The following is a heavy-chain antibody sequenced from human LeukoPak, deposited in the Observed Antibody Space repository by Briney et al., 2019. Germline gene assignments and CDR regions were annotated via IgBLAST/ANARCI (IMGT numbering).Heavy chain of an antibody. J-gene: IGHJ4*02. Sequence: GGSLRLSCAASGFTFSNHGMSWVRQAPGKGLEWVSAISGSGRNTYYADSVKGRFTISRDNSKKTLYLQMNSLRAEDTAVYYCATLGAGHDYWGQGTLVTVSS. CDR3: ATLGAGHDY. V-gene: IGHV3-23*01. D-gene: IGHD6-13*01. CDR1: GFTFSNHG. CDR2: ISGSGRNT.